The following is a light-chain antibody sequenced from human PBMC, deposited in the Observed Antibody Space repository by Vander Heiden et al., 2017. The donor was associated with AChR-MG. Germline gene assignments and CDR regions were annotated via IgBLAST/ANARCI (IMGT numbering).Light chain of an antibody. CDR3: AVWDATGFWV. CDR1: TSNIGTKV. V-gene: IGLV1-44*01. Sequence: QSVLTQPPSVSGTRGQRITLSCSGSTSNIGTKVVSWYRQFPGTAPKLLIHSNNQRPSGVPDRFSGSKSGTAASLAISELQSDDEADYYCAVWDATGFWVFGGGTKVTVL. CDR2: SNN. J-gene: IGLJ3*02.